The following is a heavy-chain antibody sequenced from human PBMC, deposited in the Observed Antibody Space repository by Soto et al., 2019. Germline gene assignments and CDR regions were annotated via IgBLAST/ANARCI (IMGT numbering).Heavy chain of an antibody. V-gene: IGHV4-39*01. Sequence: PSETLSLTCTVSGGSIRSSSYYWGWIRQPPGKGLEWIGSIYYSGSTYYNPSLKSRVTISVDTSKNQFSLKLSSVTAADTAVYYCARSLNWFDPWGQGTLVTVSS. CDR1: GGSIRSSSYY. J-gene: IGHJ5*02. CDR3: ARSLNWFDP. CDR2: IYYSGST.